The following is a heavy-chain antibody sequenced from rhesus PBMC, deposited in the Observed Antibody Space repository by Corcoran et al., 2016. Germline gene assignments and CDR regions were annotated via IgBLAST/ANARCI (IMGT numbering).Heavy chain of an antibody. Sequence: QVQLQESGPGLVNPSATLSLTCAVSGCSIRSNNWWSWIRQPPGKGLGWIGYISGIRGSTYYNPSLKSRVTISKDTSKNQFSLKLSSVTAADTAVYYCARADYNIWTGYYTGAFDFWGQGLRVTVSS. CDR1: GCSIRSNNW. J-gene: IGHJ3*01. D-gene: IGHD3-3*01. V-gene: IGHV4S19*01. CDR3: ARADYNIWTGYYTGAFDF. CDR2: ISGIRGST.